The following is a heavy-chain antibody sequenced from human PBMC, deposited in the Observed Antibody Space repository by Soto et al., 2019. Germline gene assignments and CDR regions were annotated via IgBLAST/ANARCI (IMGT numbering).Heavy chain of an antibody. V-gene: IGHV1-18*01. CDR1: GYTFTSYG. J-gene: IGHJ4*02. Sequence: QVHLVQSGAEVKKPGASVKVSCKCSGYTFTSYGITWVRQAPGQGLEWMGWISAHNGNTNYAQKLQGRVTVTRDTSTSTDYMELRRLRSDDTAVYYCARGRYGDYWGQGALVTVSS. CDR2: ISAHNGNT. D-gene: IGHD1-1*01. CDR3: ARGRYGDY.